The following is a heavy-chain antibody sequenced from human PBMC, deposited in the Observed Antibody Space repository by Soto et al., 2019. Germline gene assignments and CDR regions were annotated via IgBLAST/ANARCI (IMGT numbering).Heavy chain of an antibody. CDR2: ISDGDGAT. V-gene: IGHV3-23*01. J-gene: IGHJ4*02. D-gene: IGHD3-16*01. CDR1: GFAFSDYA. Sequence: EVHLLESGGGLVQPGGSLRLSCAASGFAFSDYAMTWVRQAPGKGLEWVSDISDGDGATHYADSVKGRFTISRDDSKNTLYLQMESLRAEDAAVYYCAKGRTFFDFWGQGPLVTVSS. CDR3: AKGRTFFDF.